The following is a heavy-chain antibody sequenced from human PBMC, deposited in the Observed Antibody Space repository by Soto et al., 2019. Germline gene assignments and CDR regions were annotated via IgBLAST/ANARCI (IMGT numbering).Heavy chain of an antibody. CDR2: IGTAGDT. V-gene: IGHV3-13*01. CDR3: ARALPRYGLLYYYYGMDV. J-gene: IGHJ6*02. Sequence: GWSLRLSCAASVFTFISYDMHWVRQATGKGLEWVSAIGTAGDTYYPGSVKGRFTISRENAKNSLYLQMNSLRAGDTAVYYCARALPRYGLLYYYYGMDVWGQGTTVTVSS. D-gene: IGHD4-17*01. CDR1: VFTFISYD.